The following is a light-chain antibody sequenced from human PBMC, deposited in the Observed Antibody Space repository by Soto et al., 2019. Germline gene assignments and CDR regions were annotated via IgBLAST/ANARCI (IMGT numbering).Light chain of an antibody. CDR1: QDIRKY. CDR2: DTS. Sequence: DIQMTQSPSSLSASVGDRVTITCQASQDIRKYLNWYQQKPGKAPNLLIYDTSNLETGVPSRFSGSGSGTDFTLTINNLQPEDFATYYCQQANSFPRTFGPGTKVDIK. J-gene: IGKJ3*01. CDR3: QQANSFPRT. V-gene: IGKV1-33*01.